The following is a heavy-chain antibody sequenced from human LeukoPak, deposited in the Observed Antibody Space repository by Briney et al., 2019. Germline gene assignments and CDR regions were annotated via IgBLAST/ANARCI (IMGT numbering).Heavy chain of an antibody. V-gene: IGHV4-59*11. D-gene: IGHD6-6*01. CDR2: IYYSGYT. CDR3: ARTVSSRPNYFDY. Sequence: SETLSLTCTVSGGSISSHYWSWIRQPPGKGLVWIAYIYYSGYTKYNPSLKSRVSMSVDTSKNQFSLKLSSVTAADTALYFCARTVSSRPNYFDYWGQGTLITVSS. J-gene: IGHJ4*02. CDR1: GGSISSHY.